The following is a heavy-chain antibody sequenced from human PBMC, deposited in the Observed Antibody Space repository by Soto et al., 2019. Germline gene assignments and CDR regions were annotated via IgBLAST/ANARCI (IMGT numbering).Heavy chain of an antibody. CDR3: ARGYGERGFDRSGWYGY. V-gene: IGHV1-8*01. CDR1: GYTFTSYD. CDR2: MNPNSGNT. J-gene: IGHJ4*02. Sequence: ASVKVSCKASGYTFTSYDINWVRQATGQGLEWMGWMNPNSGNTGYAQKFQGRVTMTRNTSISTAYMELSSLRSEDTAVYYCARGYGERGFDRSGWYGYWGQGTLVTVSS. D-gene: IGHD6-19*01.